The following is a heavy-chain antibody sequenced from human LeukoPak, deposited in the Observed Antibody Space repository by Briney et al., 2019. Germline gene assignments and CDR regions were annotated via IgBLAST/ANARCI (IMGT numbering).Heavy chain of an antibody. CDR3: ARGRIKLQLRGYYNAMDV. CDR2: INHSGST. CDR1: GESFSGYY. V-gene: IGHV4-34*01. J-gene: IGHJ6*02. D-gene: IGHD5-18*01. Sequence: SETLSLTCAVYGESFSGYYWSWIRRPPGKGLEWIGEINHSGSTNYNPSLKSRVTISVDTSKNQFSLKLSSVTAADTAVYYCARGRIKLQLRGYYNAMDVWGQGTTVTVSS.